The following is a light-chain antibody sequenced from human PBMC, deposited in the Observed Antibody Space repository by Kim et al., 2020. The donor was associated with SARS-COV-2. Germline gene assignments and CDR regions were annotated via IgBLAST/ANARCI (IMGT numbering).Light chain of an antibody. Sequence: SASLGDRVTINCQASQDISNYLNWYQHKAGKAPNLLIFDASSLETGVPSRFSGSGSGTHFTFTISGLQPEDIATYYCQQYDNFWTFGQGTKVDI. CDR2: DAS. J-gene: IGKJ1*01. V-gene: IGKV1-33*01. CDR1: QDISNY. CDR3: QQYDNFWT.